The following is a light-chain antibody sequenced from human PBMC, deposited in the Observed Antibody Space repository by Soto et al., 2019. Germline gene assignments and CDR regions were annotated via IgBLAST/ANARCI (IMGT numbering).Light chain of an antibody. CDR1: SSSIGSNT. J-gene: IGLJ2*01. Sequence: QSVLTQPPSASGTPGQRVTISCSGSSSSIGSNTVNSYQQLPGTAPKLLIYGHTQRPSGVPDRFSGSKSGTSASLAISGLQSEDEADYYCSAWDDSLNGRVFGGGTKLTVL. CDR3: SAWDDSLNGRV. CDR2: GHT. V-gene: IGLV1-44*01.